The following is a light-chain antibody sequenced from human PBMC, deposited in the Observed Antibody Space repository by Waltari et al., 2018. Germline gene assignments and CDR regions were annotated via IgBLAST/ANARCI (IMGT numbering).Light chain of an antibody. V-gene: IGKV3-15*01. CDR3: QQYNSWPRT. J-gene: IGKJ1*01. CDR2: GAS. CDR1: QSVGIN. Sequence: EILMTQSPASLSVSPWERATLSCWAGQSVGINLAWYQQRPGQAPRLRIYGASTRATGIPARFSGSGSDTEFTLTISSLKSEDFAVYYCQQYNSWPRTFGQGTKVEIK.